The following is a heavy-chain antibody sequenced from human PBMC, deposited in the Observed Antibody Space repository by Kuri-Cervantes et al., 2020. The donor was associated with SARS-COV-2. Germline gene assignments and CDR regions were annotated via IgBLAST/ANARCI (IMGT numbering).Heavy chain of an antibody. CDR2: ISYDGSNK. J-gene: IGHJ3*02. CDR3: ARLSDIVVVPAAKKDDAFDI. D-gene: IGHD2-2*01. Sequence: LSLTCAASGFTFSSYWMSWVRQAPGKGLEWVAVISYDGSNKYYADSVKGRFTISRDNSKNTLYLQMNSLRAEDTAVYYCARLSDIVVVPAAKKDDAFDIWGQGTMVTVSS. CDR1: GFTFSSYW. V-gene: IGHV3-30-3*01.